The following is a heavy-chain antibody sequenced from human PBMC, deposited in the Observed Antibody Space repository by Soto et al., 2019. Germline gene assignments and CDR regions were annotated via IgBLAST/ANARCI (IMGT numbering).Heavy chain of an antibody. CDR1: GFTFNSHW. J-gene: IGHJ5*02. V-gene: IGHV3-74*01. Sequence: EVQVVESGGGSVQPGGSLRLSCAASGFTFNSHWMPWVRQVPGNGPVWVARISNDGSETIYADSVEGRFTISRDNGKNTVYLEMNSLRVEDTAVYYCVRDRPHNWFDPWGQGTLVTVSS. CDR3: VRDRPHNWFDP. CDR2: ISNDGSET.